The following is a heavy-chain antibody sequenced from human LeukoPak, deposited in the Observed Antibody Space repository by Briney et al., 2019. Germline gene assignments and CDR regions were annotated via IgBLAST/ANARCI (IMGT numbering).Heavy chain of an antibody. V-gene: IGHV3-30*18. CDR3: AKNPSPLWELHNYFDY. D-gene: IGHD1-26*01. Sequence: PGGSLRLSCAASGFTFSNYIMHWVRQAPGKGLEWVAVISHDGGNKYYADSVKGRVTVSRDNSKNTLYLQMNSLRAEDTAVYYCAKNPSPLWELHNYFDYWGQGTLVTVSS. J-gene: IGHJ4*02. CDR1: GFTFSNYI. CDR2: ISHDGGNK.